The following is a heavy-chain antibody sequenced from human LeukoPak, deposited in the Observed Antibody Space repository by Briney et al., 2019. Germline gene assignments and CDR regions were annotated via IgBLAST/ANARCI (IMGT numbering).Heavy chain of an antibody. CDR3: ARHGYYDFWSGYK. CDR1: GGSISGYY. V-gene: IGHV4-4*07. D-gene: IGHD3-3*01. CDR2: IQTSGST. Sequence: MASETLSLTCTVSGGSISGYYWNWIRQPAGKGLEWIGRIQTSGSTNYNPSLKSRVTISVDTSKNQFSLKLSSVTAADTAVYYCARHGYYDFWSGYKWGQGTLVTVSS. J-gene: IGHJ4*02.